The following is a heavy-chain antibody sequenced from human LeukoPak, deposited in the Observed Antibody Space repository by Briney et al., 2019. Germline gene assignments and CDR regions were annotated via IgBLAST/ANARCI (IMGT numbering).Heavy chain of an antibody. D-gene: IGHD1-26*01. J-gene: IGHJ6*02. CDR3: ATDPAQRSYCVGCYYYGMDV. Sequence: APVKVSCKVSGYTLTELSMHWVRQAPGKGLEWMGGFDPEDGETIYAQKFQGRVTMTEDTSTDTAYMELSSLRSEDTAVYYCATDPAQRSYCVGCYYYGMDVWGQGTTVTVSS. CDR2: FDPEDGET. V-gene: IGHV1-24*01. CDR1: GYTLTELS.